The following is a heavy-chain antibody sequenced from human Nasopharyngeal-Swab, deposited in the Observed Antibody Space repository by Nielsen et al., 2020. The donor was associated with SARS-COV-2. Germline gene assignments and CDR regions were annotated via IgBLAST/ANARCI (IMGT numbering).Heavy chain of an antibody. CDR1: GGSISSYY. CDR3: ARAGIAAAGYYYYGMDV. V-gene: IGHV4-4*07. J-gene: IGHJ6*02. D-gene: IGHD6-13*01. CDR2: IYTSGST. Sequence: SETLSLTCTVSGGSISSYYWSWIRKPAGKGLEWIGRIYTSGSTNYNPSLKSRVTMSVDTSKNQFSLKLSSVTAADTAVYYCARAGIAAAGYYYYGMDVWGQGTTVTVSS.